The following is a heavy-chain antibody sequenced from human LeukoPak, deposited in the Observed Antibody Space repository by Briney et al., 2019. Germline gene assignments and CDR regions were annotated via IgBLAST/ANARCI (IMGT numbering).Heavy chain of an antibody. J-gene: IGHJ6*03. CDR2: IYYSGST. Sequence: PSETLSLTCTVSGGSISSYYWSWIRQPPGKGLEWIGYIYYSGSTNYNPSLKSRVTISVDTSKNQFSLKLSSVTAADTAVYYCARAVRAGYCSGGSCRYYYYYMDVWGKGTTVTISS. CDR1: GGSISSYY. D-gene: IGHD2-15*01. V-gene: IGHV4-59*01. CDR3: ARAVRAGYCSGGSCRYYYYYMDV.